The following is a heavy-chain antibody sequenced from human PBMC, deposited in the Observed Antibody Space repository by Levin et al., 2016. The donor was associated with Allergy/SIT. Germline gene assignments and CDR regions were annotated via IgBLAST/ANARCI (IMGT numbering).Heavy chain of an antibody. D-gene: IGHD3-22*01. V-gene: IGHV3-30-3*01. CDR2: ISYDGSNK. Sequence: WIRQPPGKGLEWVAVISYDGSNKYYADSVKGRFTISRDNSKNTLYLQMNSLRAEDTAVYYCARDLGNYYDSSWDAFDIWGQGTMVTVSS. CDR3: ARDLGNYYDSSWDAFDI. J-gene: IGHJ3*02.